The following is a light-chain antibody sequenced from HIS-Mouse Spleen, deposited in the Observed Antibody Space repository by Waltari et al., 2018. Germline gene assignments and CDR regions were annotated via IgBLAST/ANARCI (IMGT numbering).Light chain of an antibody. V-gene: IGLV3-1*01. CDR3: QVWDSSSDHRV. CDR1: TLGDKY. J-gene: IGLJ3*02. Sequence: SYELTQPPSVSVSPGQTASITCSGDTLGDKYACWYQQKPGQSPVLVIYQDSKRPSGIPERFSGSNSGNTATLTISGTQAMDEADYYCQVWDSSSDHRVFGGGTKLTVL. CDR2: QDS.